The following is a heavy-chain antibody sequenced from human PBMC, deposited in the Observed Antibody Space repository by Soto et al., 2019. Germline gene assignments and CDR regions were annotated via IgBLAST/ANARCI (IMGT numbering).Heavy chain of an antibody. J-gene: IGHJ6*02. CDR2: ISWDGGST. CDR3: AKDMISDFWSGYPGIEQGLNYYYYGMDV. Sequence: GGSLRLSCAASGFTFDDYTMHWVRQAPGKGLEWVSLISWDGGSTYYADSVKGRFTISRDNSKNSLYLQMNSLRTEDTALYYCAKDMISDFWSGYPGIEQGLNYYYYGMDVWGQGTTVTVSS. CDR1: GFTFDDYT. V-gene: IGHV3-43*01. D-gene: IGHD3-3*01.